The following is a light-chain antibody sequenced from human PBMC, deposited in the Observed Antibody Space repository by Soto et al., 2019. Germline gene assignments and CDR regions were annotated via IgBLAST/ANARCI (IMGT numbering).Light chain of an antibody. V-gene: IGKV3-15*01. CDR2: RAS. CDR1: QSVNSN. CDR3: QQYHKWPIT. Sequence: EIVMTRSPATLSVSPGEGATLSCSARQSVNSNLAWYRHKPGQAPRLLIYRASTRAAGLPDRFSGSGSGTEFTLTISSLQSEDFAVYYCQQYHKWPITFGQGTRLEIK. J-gene: IGKJ5*01.